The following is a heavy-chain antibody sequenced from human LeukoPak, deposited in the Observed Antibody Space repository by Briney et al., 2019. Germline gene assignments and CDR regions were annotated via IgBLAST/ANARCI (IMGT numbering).Heavy chain of an antibody. CDR2: ISGSSSYI. Sequence: PGGSLRLSCVASGFTFSSSTMNWVRQAPGKGLEWVSSISGSSSYIYFADSVKGRFTISRDNAKNSLYLQMNSLRAEDTAVYYCARDVGYELAFDIWGQGTMVTVSS. V-gene: IGHV3-21*01. J-gene: IGHJ3*02. CDR1: GFTFSSST. CDR3: ARDVGYELAFDI. D-gene: IGHD5-12*01.